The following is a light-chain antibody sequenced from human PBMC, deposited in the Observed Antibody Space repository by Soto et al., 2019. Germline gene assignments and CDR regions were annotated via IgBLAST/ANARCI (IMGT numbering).Light chain of an antibody. CDR3: QQYSSSPGLT. CDR1: QSVSSSY. CDR2: GAS. V-gene: IGKV3-20*01. J-gene: IGKJ4*01. Sequence: EIVLTQSPGTLSLSPGERATLSCRASQSVSSSYLAWYQQKPGQAPRLLIYGASSRATGIPDRFSGSGSGTDFTLTISRLEPEDFAVYYCQQYSSSPGLTFGGGTNVEIK.